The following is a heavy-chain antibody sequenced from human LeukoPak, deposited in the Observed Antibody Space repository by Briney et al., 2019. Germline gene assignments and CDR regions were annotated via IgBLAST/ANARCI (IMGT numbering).Heavy chain of an antibody. Sequence: SETLSLTCTVSGVSISSSSYYWGWIRQPPGKGLEWIGSIYYSGSTNYNPSLKSRVTISVDTSKNQFSLKLSSVTAADTAVYYCARAQTYYYDSSGYYFDWGQGTLVTVSS. D-gene: IGHD3-22*01. CDR1: GVSISSSSYY. CDR2: IYYSGST. V-gene: IGHV4-39*07. CDR3: ARAQTYYYDSSGYYFD. J-gene: IGHJ4*02.